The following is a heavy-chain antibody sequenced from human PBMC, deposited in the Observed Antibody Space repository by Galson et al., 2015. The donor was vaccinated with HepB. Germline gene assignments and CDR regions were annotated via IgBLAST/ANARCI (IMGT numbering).Heavy chain of an antibody. CDR1: GGSISSSSYY. V-gene: IGHV4-39*01. CDR2: IYYSGST. D-gene: IGHD5-18*01. J-gene: IGHJ4*02. Sequence: ETLSLTCTVSGGSISSSSYYWGWIRQPPGKGLEWIGSIYYSGSTYYNPSLKSRVTISVDTSKNQFSLKLSSVTAADTAVYYCARSRIGDSYGDGDFDYWGQGTLVTVSS. CDR3: ARSRIGDSYGDGDFDY.